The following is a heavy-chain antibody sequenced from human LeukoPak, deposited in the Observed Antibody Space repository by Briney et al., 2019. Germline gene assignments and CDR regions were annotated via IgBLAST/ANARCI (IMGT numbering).Heavy chain of an antibody. Sequence: GGSLRLSCAASGFTFSSYSMNWVRQAPGKGLEWVSSISSSSSYIYYADSVKGRFTISRDNAKNSLYLQMNSLRAEDTAVYYCARWYSYYDILTGYSLDAFDIWGQGTMVTVSS. CDR2: ISSSSSYI. D-gene: IGHD3-9*01. V-gene: IGHV3-21*04. CDR1: GFTFSSYS. J-gene: IGHJ3*02. CDR3: ARWYSYYDILTGYSLDAFDI.